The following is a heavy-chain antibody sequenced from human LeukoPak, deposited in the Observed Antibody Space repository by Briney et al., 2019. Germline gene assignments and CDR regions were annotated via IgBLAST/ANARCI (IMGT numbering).Heavy chain of an antibody. V-gene: IGHV1-69*05. Sequence: GASVKVSCKASGGTFSSYAISWVRQAPGQGLEWMGGIIPIFGTANYAQKFQGRVTITTDESTSTAYMELSSLRSEDTAVYYCAREGYNWNYGSAFDIWGQGTMVTVSS. CDR1: GGTFSSYA. J-gene: IGHJ3*02. CDR2: IIPIFGTA. CDR3: AREGYNWNYGSAFDI. D-gene: IGHD1-7*01.